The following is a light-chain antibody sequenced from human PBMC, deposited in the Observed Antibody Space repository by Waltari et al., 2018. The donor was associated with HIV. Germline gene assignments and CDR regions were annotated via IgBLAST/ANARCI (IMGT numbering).Light chain of an antibody. V-gene: IGKV3-20*01. CDR3: QQYGSSPYT. J-gene: IGKJ2*01. CDR2: GAS. Sequence: EIVLTQSPGTLSLSPGDRATLSCRATQSVTSTYLAWYQQKPGQAPRLVIYGASRRATGIPDRFSGSGSGTDFTLTISRLEPEDFAVYYCQQYGSSPYTFGQGTKLEIK. CDR1: QSVTSTY.